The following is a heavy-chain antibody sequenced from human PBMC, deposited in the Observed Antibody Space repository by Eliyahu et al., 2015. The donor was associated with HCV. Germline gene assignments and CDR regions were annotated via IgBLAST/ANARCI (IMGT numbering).Heavy chain of an antibody. V-gene: IGHV3-33*01. CDR3: ARNGYGSGWDSDYYYGMDV. CDR2: IWYDGSKK. Sequence: QVQLVESGGGVVQPGRSLRLSCAASGFTFSSXGMHWVRQAPGKGLEWVGVIWYDGSKKYYADSVQGRFPISRDNSKNTLYLQMNSLRAEDTAVYYCARNGYGSGWDSDYYYGMDVWGPGTTVTVTS. D-gene: IGHD6-19*01. J-gene: IGHJ6*02. CDR1: GFTFSSXG.